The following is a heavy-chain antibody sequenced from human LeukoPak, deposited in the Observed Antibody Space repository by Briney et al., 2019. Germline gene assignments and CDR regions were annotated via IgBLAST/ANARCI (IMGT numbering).Heavy chain of an antibody. J-gene: IGHJ3*02. CDR1: GFTFSSYW. Sequence: GGSLRLSCAASGFTFSSYWMHWVRQAPGKGLVWVSRINSDGSSTSYADSVKGRFTISRDNAKNTLYLRMNSLRAEDTAVYYCARVSSGWYNAFDIWGQGTMVTVSS. V-gene: IGHV3-74*01. D-gene: IGHD6-19*01. CDR3: ARVSSGWYNAFDI. CDR2: INSDGSST.